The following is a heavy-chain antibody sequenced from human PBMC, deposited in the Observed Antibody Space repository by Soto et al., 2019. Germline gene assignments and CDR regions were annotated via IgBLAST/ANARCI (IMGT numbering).Heavy chain of an antibody. V-gene: IGHV3-23*01. D-gene: IGHD3-16*01. CDR2: ISGSAGST. J-gene: IGHJ4*02. CDR3: TKDLWPYLPAGGEFDS. CDR1: GFTFSSYA. Sequence: GGSLRLSCAASGFTFSSYAMSWVRQAPGKGLEWVSAISGSAGSTYYADSVKGRFTISRVNSKNTLYLQMNSLRAEDTAVFYCTKDLWPYLPAGGEFDSWGQGTLVTVSS.